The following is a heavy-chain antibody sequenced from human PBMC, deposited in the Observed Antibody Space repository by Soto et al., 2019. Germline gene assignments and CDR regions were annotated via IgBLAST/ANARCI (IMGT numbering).Heavy chain of an antibody. D-gene: IGHD1-26*01. CDR3: AREDILGARSFDY. J-gene: IGHJ4*02. Sequence: EVQLVESGGGLVQTGGSLRLSCAASGFTFSGYSMNWVRQAPGKGLEWISYISSLSTPRYYAESVEGRFIIYRDNAKNSLYLQMNSLRDEDTAVYFCAREDILGARSFDYWGQGTLVTVSS. CDR1: GFTFSGYS. CDR2: ISSLSTPR. V-gene: IGHV3-48*02.